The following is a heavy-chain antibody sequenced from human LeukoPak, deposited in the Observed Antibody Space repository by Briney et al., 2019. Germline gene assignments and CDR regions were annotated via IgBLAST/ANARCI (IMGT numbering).Heavy chain of an antibody. CDR3: ARAGYSDYDLTDY. D-gene: IGHD5-12*01. Sequence: TGGSLRLSCATSGFTLSSYWMHWVRQAPGKGLEWVSRINEKGSITTYADSLKGRFTISRDNAKNSLSLQMNSLRAEDTAVYYCARAGYSDYDLTDYWGQGTLVTVSS. J-gene: IGHJ4*02. CDR2: INEKGSIT. V-gene: IGHV3-74*01. CDR1: GFTLSSYW.